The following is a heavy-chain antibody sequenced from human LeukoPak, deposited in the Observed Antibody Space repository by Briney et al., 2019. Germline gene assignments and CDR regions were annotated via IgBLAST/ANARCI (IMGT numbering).Heavy chain of an antibody. CDR3: ARTITIFGVVIPKFDY. J-gene: IGHJ4*02. D-gene: IGHD3-3*01. Sequence: SETLSLTCTVSGGSISSYYWSWIRQPPGKGLEWIGYIYHSGSTYYNPSLKSRVTISVDRSKNQFSLKLSSVTAADTAVYYCARTITIFGVVIPKFDYWGQGTLVTVSS. CDR2: IYHSGST. V-gene: IGHV4-59*12. CDR1: GGSISSYY.